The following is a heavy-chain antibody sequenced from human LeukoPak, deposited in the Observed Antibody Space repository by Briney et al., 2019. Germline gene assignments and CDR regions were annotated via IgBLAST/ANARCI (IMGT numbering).Heavy chain of an antibody. V-gene: IGHV6-1*01. Sequence: QTLSLTCAVSGDSVSSNSAAWNWIRQSPSRGLEWLGRTYYRSKWYNDYAVSVKSRITLNPDTSKNQFSLQLNSVTPEDTAVYYCARDSSSSWFSSFDYWGQGTLVTVSS. CDR2: TYYRSKWYN. CDR3: ARDSSSSWFSSFDY. D-gene: IGHD6-13*01. J-gene: IGHJ4*02. CDR1: GDSVSSNSAA.